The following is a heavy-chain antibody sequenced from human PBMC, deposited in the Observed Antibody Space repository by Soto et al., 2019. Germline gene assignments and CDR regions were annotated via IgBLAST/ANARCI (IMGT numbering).Heavy chain of an antibody. D-gene: IGHD1-26*01. CDR2: IYYSGST. CDR1: GGSISSSSYY. CDR3: ARHASLGPGAHDAYDI. J-gene: IGHJ3*02. Sequence: QLQLQESGPGLVKPSETLSLTCTVSGGSISSSSYYWGWIRQPPGKGLEWIGSIYYSGSTYYNPSLKSRVTISVDTSKNQFSLKLSSVTAAVTAVYYCARHASLGPGAHDAYDIWGQGTMVTVSS. V-gene: IGHV4-39*01.